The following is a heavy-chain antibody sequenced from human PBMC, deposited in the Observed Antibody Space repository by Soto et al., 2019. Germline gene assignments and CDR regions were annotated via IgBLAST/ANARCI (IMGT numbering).Heavy chain of an antibody. CDR3: ARPAPIAAAGRISGGYDYYYGMDV. CDR1: GGTFSSYA. V-gene: IGHV1-69*01. J-gene: IGHJ6*02. D-gene: IGHD6-13*01. Sequence: QVQLVQSGAEVKKPGSSVKVSCKASGGTFSSYAISWVRQAPGQGLEWMGGLIPIFGPATYAQTFQARVTITADESTSTAYMELSSLRSEDTAVDYCARPAPIAAAGRISGGYDYYYGMDVWGQGTTVTVAS. CDR2: LIPIFGPA.